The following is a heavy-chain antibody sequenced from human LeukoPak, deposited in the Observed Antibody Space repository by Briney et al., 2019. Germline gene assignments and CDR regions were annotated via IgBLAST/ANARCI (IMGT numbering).Heavy chain of an antibody. CDR3: ARGPPYYDFWSGQSP. J-gene: IGHJ5*02. V-gene: IGHV1-18*01. D-gene: IGHD3-3*01. CDR1: GYTFTSYG. CDR2: ISAYNGNT. Sequence: WASVKVSCKASGYTFTSYGISWVRQAPGQGLEWMGWISAYNGNTNYAQKLQGRVTMTTDTSTSTAYMELRSLRSDDTAVYYCARGPPYYDFWSGQSPWGQGTLVTVSS.